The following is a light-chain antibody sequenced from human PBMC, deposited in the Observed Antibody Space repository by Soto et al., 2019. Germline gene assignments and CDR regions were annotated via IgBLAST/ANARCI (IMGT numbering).Light chain of an antibody. CDR1: QSVSSY. Sequence: DIVLTQSPATLSLSPGERATLACRASQSVSSYLAWYQQKTGQAPRRLIYDASNRATGIPARFRGSRSGTDFSLAISRLEPEDFAICCCQQRSRWPPRTFGIETKVPIK. V-gene: IGKV3-11*01. CDR3: QQRSRWPPRT. J-gene: IGKJ1*01. CDR2: DAS.